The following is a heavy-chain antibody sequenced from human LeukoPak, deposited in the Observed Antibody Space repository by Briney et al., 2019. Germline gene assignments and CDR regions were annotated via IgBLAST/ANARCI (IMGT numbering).Heavy chain of an antibody. V-gene: IGHV3-21*01. CDR1: GFTFSSYS. CDR3: ARDRGSYGYWIDY. D-gene: IGHD5-18*01. CDR2: ISSSSSYI. J-gene: IGHJ4*02. Sequence: PGGSLRLSCAASGFTFSSYSMNWVRQAPGKGLEWVSSISSSSSYIYYADSVKGRFTISGDNAKNSLYLQMNSLRAEDTAVYYCARDRGSYGYWIDYWGQGTLVTVSS.